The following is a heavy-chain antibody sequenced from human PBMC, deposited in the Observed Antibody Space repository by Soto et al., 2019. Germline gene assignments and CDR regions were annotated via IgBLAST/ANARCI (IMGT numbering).Heavy chain of an antibody. CDR1: GFTFSTYW. D-gene: IGHD3-22*01. CDR2: INSDASHT. J-gene: IGHJ4*02. Sequence: GGSLRLSCAASGFTFSTYWMHWIRQVPGKGLEWVSRINSDASHTYYADSVKGRFTISRDNSKNTLFLQLNNLRADDTAVYYCAKADSSGYYPPYYFDYWGQGSLVTVSS. CDR3: AKADSSGYYPPYYFDY. V-gene: IGHV3-74*01.